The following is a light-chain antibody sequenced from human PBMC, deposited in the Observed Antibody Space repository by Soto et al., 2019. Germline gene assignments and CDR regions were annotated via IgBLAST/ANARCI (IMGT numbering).Light chain of an antibody. Sequence: EIVLTQSPGTLSLSPGERDTLSCRASQSVSSSYLAWYQQKPGQAPRLLIYGASSRATGIPDRFSGSGSGTDFTLTISRLEPEDFAVYYCQQYGSSPLTFGPGTKVDI. CDR1: QSVSSSY. CDR2: GAS. V-gene: IGKV3-20*01. CDR3: QQYGSSPLT. J-gene: IGKJ3*01.